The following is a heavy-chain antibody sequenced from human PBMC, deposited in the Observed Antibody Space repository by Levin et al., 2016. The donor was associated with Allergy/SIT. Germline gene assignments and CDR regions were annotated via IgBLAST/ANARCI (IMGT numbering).Heavy chain of an antibody. D-gene: IGHD5-18*01. J-gene: IGHJ4*02. CDR1: GFTFSGYS. Sequence: GGSLRLSCAASGFTFSGYSMNWVRQAPGKGLEWVSSISSSSSYIYYADSVKGRFTISRDNAKNSLYLQMNSLRAEDTAVYYCARGPRGYSYGPPYYFDYWGQGTLVTVSS. CDR2: ISSSSSYI. CDR3: ARGPRGYSYGPPYYFDY. V-gene: IGHV3-21*01.